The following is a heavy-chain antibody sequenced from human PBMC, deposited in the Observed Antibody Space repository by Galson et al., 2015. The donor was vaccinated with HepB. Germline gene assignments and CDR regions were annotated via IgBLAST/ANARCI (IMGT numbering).Heavy chain of an antibody. V-gene: IGHV5-51*01. D-gene: IGHD6-13*01. CDR3: ARHVPTYIAAAGTFDY. CDR2: IYPGDSDT. Sequence: QSGAEVKKPGESLKISCKGSGYSFTSYWIGWVRQMPGKGLEWMGIIYPGDSDTRYSPSFQSQVTISADKSISTAYLQWSSLKASDTAMYYCARHVPTYIAAAGTFDYWGQGTLVTVSS. CDR1: GYSFTSYW. J-gene: IGHJ4*02.